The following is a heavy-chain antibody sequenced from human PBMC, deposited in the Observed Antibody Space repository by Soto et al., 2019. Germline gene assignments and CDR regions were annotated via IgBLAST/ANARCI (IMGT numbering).Heavy chain of an antibody. V-gene: IGHV3-48*01. D-gene: IGHD3-3*01. CDR1: GFTLGSYV. CDR3: ARDAVGPYYDFWSGNPLDY. CDR2: SISSSSI. Sequence: GGSLGLSCAASGFTLGSYVMTWVRQAPGKGWEWDSSISSSSINYADSVKGRFTISRDNAKNTLYLQMNSLRAEDTAVYYCARDAVGPYYDFWSGNPLDYWGPGTLVTSP. J-gene: IGHJ4*02.